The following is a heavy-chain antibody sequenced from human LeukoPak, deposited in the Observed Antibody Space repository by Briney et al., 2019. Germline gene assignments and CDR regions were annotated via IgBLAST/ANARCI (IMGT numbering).Heavy chain of an antibody. Sequence: SETLSLTCTVSGGSISSSSYYWGWIRQPPGKGLEWIGSIYYSGSTYYNPSLKSRVTISVDTSKNQFSLKLSSVTAADTAVYYCARGYCSSTSCYRAAFDIWGQGTMVTVSS. J-gene: IGHJ3*02. CDR1: GGSISSSSYY. D-gene: IGHD2-2*02. V-gene: IGHV4-39*07. CDR2: IYYSGST. CDR3: ARGYCSSTSCYRAAFDI.